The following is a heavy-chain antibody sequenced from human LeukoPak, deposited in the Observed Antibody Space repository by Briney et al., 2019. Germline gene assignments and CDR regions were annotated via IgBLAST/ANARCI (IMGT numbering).Heavy chain of an antibody. J-gene: IGHJ5*02. D-gene: IGHD3-16*01. CDR1: GGSISRYY. CDR3: ARQFALTWFDP. Sequence: PSETLSLTCTVSGGSISRYYWSWIRQPPGKGLEWIGYIFYSGSTDYNPSLKSRVTISLDTSNNQFSLKLSSVTAADTAVYYCARQFALTWFDPWGQGTLVTVSS. CDR2: IFYSGST. V-gene: IGHV4-59*08.